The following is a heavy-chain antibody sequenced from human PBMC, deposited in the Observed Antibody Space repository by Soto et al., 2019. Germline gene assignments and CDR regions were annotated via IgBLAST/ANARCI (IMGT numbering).Heavy chain of an antibody. J-gene: IGHJ3*02. V-gene: IGHV3-21*01. CDR1: GFTLSRYE. CDR3: ARFTLNYYDSSGYYFDAFDI. Sequence: GGSLRLSCAASGFTLSRYEMNWVRQAPGKGVEWVSSISSSSSYIYYADSVKGRFTISRDNAKNSLYLQMNSLRAEDTAVYYCARFTLNYYDSSGYYFDAFDIWGQGTMVTVSS. CDR2: ISSSSSYI. D-gene: IGHD3-22*01.